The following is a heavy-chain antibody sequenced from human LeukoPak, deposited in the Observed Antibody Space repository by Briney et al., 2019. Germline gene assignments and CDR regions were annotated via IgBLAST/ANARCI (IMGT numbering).Heavy chain of an antibody. V-gene: IGHV3-30*18. D-gene: IGHD3-9*01. Sequence: QPGGSLRLSCAASGFTFSSYGMHWVRQAQGKGLEWVAVIAHDGSNKFYADSVKGRFTISRDNSKNTLYLQMDSLRAEDTAVYYCAKDGRSLLRYFDWLCPLDYWGQGTLVTVSS. CDR2: IAHDGSNK. CDR3: AKDGRSLLRYFDWLCPLDY. J-gene: IGHJ4*02. CDR1: GFTFSSYG.